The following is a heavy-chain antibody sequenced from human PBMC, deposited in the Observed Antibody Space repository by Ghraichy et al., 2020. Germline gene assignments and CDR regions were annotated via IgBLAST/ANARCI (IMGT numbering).Heavy chain of an antibody. CDR1: GISVSRHS. D-gene: IGHD3-10*01. Sequence: GGSLRLSCAASGISVSRHSMSWVRQAPGKGLEWVSVIYSGGSSYFIDSVKARFTISSTTSKNILYLQMNNLRVENTAVYFCARENDPYGSGSTDYWGQGTLVTVSS. V-gene: IGHV3-66*01. CDR2: IYSGGSS. J-gene: IGHJ4*02. CDR3: ARENDPYGSGSTDY.